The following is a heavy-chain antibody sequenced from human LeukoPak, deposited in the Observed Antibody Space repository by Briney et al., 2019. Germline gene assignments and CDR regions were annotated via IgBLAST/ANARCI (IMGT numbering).Heavy chain of an antibody. D-gene: IGHD2-2*01. CDR3: AKAQDIVVVPGGVFDY. CDR2: ISGSGGST. CDR1: GLTFSSYA. V-gene: IGHV3-23*01. Sequence: GGSLRLSCAASGLTFSSYAMSWVRQAPGKGLEWVSAISGSGGSTYYADSVKGRFTISRDNSKNTLYLQMNSLRAEDTAVYYCAKAQDIVVVPGGVFDYWGQGTLVTVST. J-gene: IGHJ4*02.